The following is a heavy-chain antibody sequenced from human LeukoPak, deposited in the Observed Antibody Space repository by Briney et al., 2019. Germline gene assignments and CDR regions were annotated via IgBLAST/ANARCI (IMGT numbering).Heavy chain of an antibody. CDR1: GYSISSGYY. V-gene: IGHV4-38-2*02. D-gene: IGHD5-24*01. CDR2: INHSGST. CDR3: ASHYNYNWFDP. Sequence: PSETLSLTCTVAGYSISSGYYWGWIRQPPGKGLEWIGEINHSGSTNYNPSLKSRVTISVDTSKNQFSLKLSSVTAADTAVYYCASHYNYNWFDPWGQGTLVTVSS. J-gene: IGHJ5*02.